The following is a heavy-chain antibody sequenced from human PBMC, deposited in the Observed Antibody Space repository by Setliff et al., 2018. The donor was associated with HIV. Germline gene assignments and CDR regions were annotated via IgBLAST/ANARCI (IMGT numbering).Heavy chain of an antibody. CDR2: MYYSGST. J-gene: IGHJ4*02. D-gene: IGHD5-12*01. Sequence: SETLSLTCIVSGGPMISSSHYWVWIRQPPGKGLEWIGTMYYSGSTYYNPSLKSRVTMSVDTSKKQFSLKMRSVTAADTAIYYCARHGVIWERLRPLLYFDSWGQGTLVTVSS. CDR1: GGPMISSSHY. CDR3: ARHGVIWERLRPLLYFDS. V-gene: IGHV4-39*01.